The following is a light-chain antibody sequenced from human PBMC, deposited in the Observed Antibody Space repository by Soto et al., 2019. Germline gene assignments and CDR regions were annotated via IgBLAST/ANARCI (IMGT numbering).Light chain of an antibody. Sequence: EIVLTQFPGTLSLSPGERTTLSCRASQSVTSYLAWYQQKPGQAPRLLIYDVSNRASGIPARFSGSGSETDFTLTISSLEPEDFAVYYCQQRSNWPGTFGQGTKVDIK. J-gene: IGKJ1*01. CDR2: DVS. CDR1: QSVTSY. V-gene: IGKV3-11*01. CDR3: QQRSNWPGT.